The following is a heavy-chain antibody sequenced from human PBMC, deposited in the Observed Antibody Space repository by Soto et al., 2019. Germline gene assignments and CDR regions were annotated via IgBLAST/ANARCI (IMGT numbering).Heavy chain of an antibody. CDR3: ARLKGYCSGGSCYAEAFDI. CDR1: GYTFTSYD. Sequence: ASVKVSCKASGYTFTSYDINWVRQATGQGLEWMGIMNPSGGSTSYAQKFQGRVTMTRDTSTSTVYMELSSLRSEDTAVYYCARLKGYCSGGSCYAEAFDIWGQGTMVTVSS. CDR2: MNPSGGST. V-gene: IGHV1-46*01. D-gene: IGHD2-15*01. J-gene: IGHJ3*02.